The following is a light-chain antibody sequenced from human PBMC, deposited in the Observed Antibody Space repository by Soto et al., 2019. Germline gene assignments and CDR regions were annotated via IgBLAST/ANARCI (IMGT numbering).Light chain of an antibody. Sequence: DIQMTQSPSSLSASVADSVTITCRASQSISSYLNWYQQKPGKAPKLLIYAASSLQSGVPSRFSGSGSGTDFTLTISSLQPEDFATYYCQQSYSTRWTFSQGTKVDI. V-gene: IGKV1-39*01. CDR2: AAS. CDR1: QSISSY. CDR3: QQSYSTRWT. J-gene: IGKJ1*01.